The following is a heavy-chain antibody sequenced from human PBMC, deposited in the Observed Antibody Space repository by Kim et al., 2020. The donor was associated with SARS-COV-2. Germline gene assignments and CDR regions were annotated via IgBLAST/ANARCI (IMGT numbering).Heavy chain of an antibody. D-gene: IGHD2-2*01. CDR2: ISSSSSYI. J-gene: IGHJ4*02. CDR1: GFTFSSYS. V-gene: IGHV3-21*01. CDR3: ARAKYQLLHFDY. Sequence: GGSLRLSCAASGFTFSSYSMNWVRQAPGKGLEWVSSISSSSSYIYYADSVKGRFTISRDNAKNSLYLQMNSLRAEDTAVYYCARAKYQLLHFDYWGQGTLVTVSS.